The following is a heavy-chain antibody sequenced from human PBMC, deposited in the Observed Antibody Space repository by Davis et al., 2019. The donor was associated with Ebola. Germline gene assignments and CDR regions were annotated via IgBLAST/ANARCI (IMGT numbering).Heavy chain of an antibody. J-gene: IGHJ4*02. CDR2: IYYGGTT. CDR1: GGSFSGTYY. Sequence: SETLSLTCAVYGGSFSGTYYWSWIRQPPGKGLEWIGNIYYGGTTNYNPSLKSRVTISGDTSKNQFSLNVNSVTAADTAMYYCARTPQYTSYGSYFDYWGQGALVTVSS. V-gene: IGHV4-61*01. CDR3: ARTPQYTSYGSYFDY. D-gene: IGHD1-26*01.